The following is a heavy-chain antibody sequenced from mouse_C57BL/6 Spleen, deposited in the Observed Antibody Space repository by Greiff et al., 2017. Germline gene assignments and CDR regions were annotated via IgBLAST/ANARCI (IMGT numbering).Heavy chain of an antibody. CDR2: IHPNSGST. V-gene: IGHV1-64*01. Sequence: QVQLKESGAELVKPGASVKLSCKASGYTFTSYWMHWVKQRPGQGLERIGMIHPNSGSTNYNEKFKSKATLTVDKSSSTAYMQLSSLTSEDSAVYYCARQDRSFDVWGTGTTVTVSS. CDR3: ARQDRSFDV. J-gene: IGHJ1*03. CDR1: GYTFTSYW.